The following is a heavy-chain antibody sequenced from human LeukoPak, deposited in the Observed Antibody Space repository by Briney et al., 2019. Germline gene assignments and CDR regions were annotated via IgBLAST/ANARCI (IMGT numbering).Heavy chain of an antibody. V-gene: IGHV3-74*01. CDR1: GFTFSTYW. CDR2: TTKDGSDT. CDR3: ARDGVSTVDFDY. Sequence: GGSLRLSCAAPGFTFSTYWMHWVSQAPGRGLVWVSRTTKDGSDTVYADSVRGRFTISRDNAKSTLYLQINSLRAEDTAVYYCARDGVSTVDFDYWGQGTLVTVSS. J-gene: IGHJ4*02. D-gene: IGHD1-14*01.